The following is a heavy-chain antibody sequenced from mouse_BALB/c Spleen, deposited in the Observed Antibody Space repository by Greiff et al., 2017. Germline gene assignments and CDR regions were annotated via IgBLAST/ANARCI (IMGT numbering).Heavy chain of an antibody. J-gene: IGHJ1*01. Sequence: VQLQQSGPELVRPGVSVKISCKGSGYTFTDYAMHWVKQSHAKRLEWIGVISTYYGNTNYNQKFKGKATMTVDKSSSTAYMELARLTSEDSAIYYCARGNWYFDVWGAGTTVTVSS. CDR2: ISTYYGNT. CDR3: ARGNWYFDV. CDR1: GYTFTDYA. V-gene: IGHV1-67*01.